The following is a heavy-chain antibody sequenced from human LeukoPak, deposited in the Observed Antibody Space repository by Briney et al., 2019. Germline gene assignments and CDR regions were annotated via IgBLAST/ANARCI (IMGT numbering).Heavy chain of an antibody. CDR2: ISSSSSYI. J-gene: IGHJ4*02. D-gene: IGHD3-10*01. CDR1: GFTFSSYS. V-gene: IGHV3-21*01. CDR3: ARGLQLLWFGEIGY. Sequence: GGSLRLPCAASGFTFSSYSMNWVRQAPGKGLEWVSSISSSSSYIYYADSVKGRFTISRDNAKNSLYLQMNSLRAEDTAVYYCARGLQLLWFGEIGYWGQGTLVTVSS.